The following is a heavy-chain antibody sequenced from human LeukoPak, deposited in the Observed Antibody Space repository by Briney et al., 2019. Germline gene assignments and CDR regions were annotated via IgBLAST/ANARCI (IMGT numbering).Heavy chain of an antibody. V-gene: IGHV3-9*01. J-gene: IGHJ4*02. CDR1: GFTFDDYA. Sequence: GGSLRLSCAASGFTFDDYAMHWVRQAPGKGLEWVSGISWNSGSIDYADSVKGRFTISRDNAKNSLYLQMNSLRAEDTALYYCAKARSVPGYFDYWGQGTLVTVSS. D-gene: IGHD3-10*01. CDR2: ISWNSGSI. CDR3: AKARSVPGYFDY.